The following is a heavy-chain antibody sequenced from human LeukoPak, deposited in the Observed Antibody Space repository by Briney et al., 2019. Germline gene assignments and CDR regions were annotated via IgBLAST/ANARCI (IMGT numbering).Heavy chain of an antibody. CDR1: GYTLTELS. Sequence: ASVKVSCKVSGYTLTELSMHWVRQAPGKGLEWMGGFDPEDGETVYAQKFQGRVTMTEDTSTDTAYMELSSLRSEDTAVYYCATDPYYYDSSGYLNWGQGTLVTVSS. D-gene: IGHD3-22*01. V-gene: IGHV1-24*01. CDR3: ATDPYYYDSSGYLN. J-gene: IGHJ4*02. CDR2: FDPEDGET.